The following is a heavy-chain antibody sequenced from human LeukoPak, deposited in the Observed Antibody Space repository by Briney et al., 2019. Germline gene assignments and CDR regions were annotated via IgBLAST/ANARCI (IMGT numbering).Heavy chain of an antibody. D-gene: IGHD5-24*01. V-gene: IGHV3-11*04. Sequence: GGSLRLSCAASGFTFSDYYMSWIRQAPGKGLEWVSYINSSGSTIYYADSVKGRFTISRDNAKNSLYLQMNSLRAEDTAVYYCARCVEMARTYYFDYWGQGTLVTVSS. CDR2: INSSGSTI. CDR1: GFTFSDYY. CDR3: ARCVEMARTYYFDY. J-gene: IGHJ4*02.